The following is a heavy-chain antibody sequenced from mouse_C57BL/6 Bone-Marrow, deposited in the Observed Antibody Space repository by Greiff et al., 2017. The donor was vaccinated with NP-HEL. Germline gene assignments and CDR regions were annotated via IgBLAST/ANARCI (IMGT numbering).Heavy chain of an antibody. J-gene: IGHJ1*03. Sequence: VQLQQPGAELVMPGASVKLSCKASGYTFTSYWMHWVKQRPGQGLEWIGEIDPSDSYTNSNQKFKGKSTLTVDKSSSTAYMQLSSLTSEDSAVYYCASMVTTAYWYFDVWGTGTTVTVSS. CDR1: GYTFTSYW. D-gene: IGHD2-2*01. CDR2: IDPSDSYT. V-gene: IGHV1-69*01. CDR3: ASMVTTAYWYFDV.